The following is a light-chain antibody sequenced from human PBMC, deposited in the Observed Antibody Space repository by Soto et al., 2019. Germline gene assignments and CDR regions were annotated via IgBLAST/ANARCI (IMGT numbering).Light chain of an antibody. J-gene: IGLJ1*01. V-gene: IGLV2-14*01. Sequence: QSALTQPASVSGSPGQSITISCTGTSSDVGGHNYVSWYQKPPGKAPKLMIYEVTNRPSGVSDRFSGSKSGNTASLTISGLQAEDEADYYCCSYSSSITYVFGTGTKVTVL. CDR3: CSYSSSITYV. CDR2: EVT. CDR1: SSDVGGHNY.